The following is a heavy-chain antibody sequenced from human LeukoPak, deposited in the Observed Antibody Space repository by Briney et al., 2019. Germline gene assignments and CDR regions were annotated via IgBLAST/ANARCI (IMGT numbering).Heavy chain of an antibody. V-gene: IGHV3-30*04. D-gene: IGHD5-24*01. Sequence: PGGSLRLSCAAFGFTLSSYAMHWVRQAPGKGLEWVALISYDGSNKYYADSVKGRFTISRDNSKNTLYLQVNSLRAEDTAVYYCARDNGYKRYSDYWGQGTLVTVSS. CDR3: ARDNGYKRYSDY. CDR2: ISYDGSNK. J-gene: IGHJ4*02. CDR1: GFTLSSYA.